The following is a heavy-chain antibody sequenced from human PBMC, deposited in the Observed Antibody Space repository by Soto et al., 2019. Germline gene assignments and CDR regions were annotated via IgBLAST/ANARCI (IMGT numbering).Heavy chain of an antibody. Sequence: PGGSLRLSCVASGFTFSSYAMSWVRQAPGKGLEWVSAMSGSADNTDYADSVKGRFTISRDNSKNTLYLQMNSLRAEDTAVHYCAKPGRGYYDSSGYYYPTPLGYWGQGTLVTVSS. CDR3: AKPGRGYYDSSGYYYPTPLGY. CDR2: MSGSADNT. J-gene: IGHJ4*02. D-gene: IGHD3-22*01. V-gene: IGHV3-23*01. CDR1: GFTFSSYA.